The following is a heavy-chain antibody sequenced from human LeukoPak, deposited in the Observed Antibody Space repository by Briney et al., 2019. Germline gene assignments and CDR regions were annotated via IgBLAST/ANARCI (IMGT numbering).Heavy chain of an antibody. J-gene: IGHJ4*02. CDR2: IKHDGSEK. V-gene: IGHV3-7*01. D-gene: IGHD3-3*01. Sequence: GGSLRLSCAASGFIFTGYFMSWVRQAPGKGLEWVASIKHDGSEKYYVDSVRGRFTISRDNTKNLLYLQMSSLRAEDTAVYYCATDRGWRTSGYYLYYFEYWGQGTLVTVSS. CDR1: GFIFTGYF. CDR3: ATDRGWRTSGYYLYYFEY.